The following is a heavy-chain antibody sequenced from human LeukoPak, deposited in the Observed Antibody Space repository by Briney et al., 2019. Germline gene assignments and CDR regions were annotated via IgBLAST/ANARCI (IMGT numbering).Heavy chain of an antibody. V-gene: IGHV4-34*01. J-gene: IGHJ4*02. CDR3: AKDYIGDLWFGELRY. D-gene: IGHD3-10*01. Sequence: SETLSLTCAVYGGSFSGYYWSWIRQPPGKGLEWIGEINHSGNTNYNPSLKSRVTISVDTSKNQFSLKLSSVTAADTAVYYCAKDYIGDLWFGELRYWGQGTLVTVSS. CDR2: INHSGNT. CDR1: GGSFSGYY.